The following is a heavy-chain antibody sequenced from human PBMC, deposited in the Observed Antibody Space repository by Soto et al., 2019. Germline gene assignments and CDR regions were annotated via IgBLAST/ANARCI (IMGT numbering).Heavy chain of an antibody. CDR1: VFTFISYW. CDR3: ARDTGNPSYYYYGMDV. J-gene: IGHJ6*02. Sequence: PGWSLRLSCASSVFTFISYWMSWVRQAPGKGLEWVANIKQDGSEKYYVDSVKGRFTISRDNAKNSLYLQMNSLRAEDTAVYYCARDTGNPSYYYYGMDVWGQGTTVTVSS. D-gene: IGHD3-10*01. CDR2: IKQDGSEK. V-gene: IGHV3-7*03.